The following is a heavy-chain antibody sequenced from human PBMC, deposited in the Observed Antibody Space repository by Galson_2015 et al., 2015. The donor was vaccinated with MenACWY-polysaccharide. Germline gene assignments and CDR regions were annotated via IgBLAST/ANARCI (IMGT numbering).Heavy chain of an antibody. CDR2: ISPSTSHI. CDR3: ARDGMDYRRTSRTTRSNWFDP. D-gene: IGHD6-6*01. V-gene: IGHV3-48*02. CDR1: GFTFSTYA. J-gene: IGHJ5*02. Sequence: SLRLSCAVSGFTFSTYAMNWVRQAPGKGLEWISYISPSTSHIYYTDSVQGRLTISRDNAKNSLYLQMNSLRDEDTAVYYCARDGMDYRRTSRTTRSNWFDPWGRGTLVTVSS.